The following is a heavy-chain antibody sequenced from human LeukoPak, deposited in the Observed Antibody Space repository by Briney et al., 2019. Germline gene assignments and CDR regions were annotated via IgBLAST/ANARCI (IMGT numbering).Heavy chain of an antibody. CDR3: ARYCSGGSCYVNWFDP. D-gene: IGHD2-15*01. V-gene: IGHV4-30-4*01. J-gene: IGHJ5*02. Sequence: SQTLSLTCTVSGGSISSGDYYWSWIRQPPGKGLEWIGYIYYSGSTYYNPSLKSRVTISVDTSKNQFSLKLSSVTAADTAVYYCARYCSGGSCYVNWFDPWGQGTLVTVSS. CDR2: IYYSGST. CDR1: GGSISSGDYY.